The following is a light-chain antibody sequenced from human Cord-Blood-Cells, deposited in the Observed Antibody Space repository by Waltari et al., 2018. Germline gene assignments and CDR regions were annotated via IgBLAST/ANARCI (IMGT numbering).Light chain of an antibody. CDR1: QSVSSSY. V-gene: IGKV3-20*01. CDR3: PQYGSSYT. CDR2: SAS. Sequence: ETVLTQSPATLFLSPGDSATLSCRASQSVSSSYLARCQQKPSQAPRLLIYSASSRATGIPDRFSCSGSVTAFTLHISGLAPEDFEVYYCPQYGSSYTCGQGTKLEIK. J-gene: IGKJ2*01.